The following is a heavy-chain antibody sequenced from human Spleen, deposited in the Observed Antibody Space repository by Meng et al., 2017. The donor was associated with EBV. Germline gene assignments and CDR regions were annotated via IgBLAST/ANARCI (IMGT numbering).Heavy chain of an antibody. J-gene: IGHJ4*02. D-gene: IGHD2-15*01. CDR1: GGSFSGHY. CDR3: ARAGYHRPASEY. CDR2: INLSGVT. Sequence: QVPLQQWGAGLLKPSETRSLTCAVYGGSFSGHYWTWIRQAPGKGLGWIGEINLSGVTSYNPSLKSRVTISLDMSKDQFSLRLSSVTAADTAVYYCARAGYHRPASEYWGQGTLVTVSS. V-gene: IGHV4-34*02.